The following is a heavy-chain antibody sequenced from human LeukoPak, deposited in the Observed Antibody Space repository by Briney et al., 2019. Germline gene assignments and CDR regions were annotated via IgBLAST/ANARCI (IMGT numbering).Heavy chain of an antibody. V-gene: IGHV1-18*01. CDR3: AKDIHPGLDSGASCCFDY. J-gene: IGHJ4*02. Sequence: ASVKVSCKTSGYTFSRHGITWVRQAPGQGLEWMGWASGYNGNTNYAQNVQGRVTMTTDTSTNTAYMELRSLRSDDTAVYYCAKDIHPGLDSGASCCFDYWGQGTPVTVSS. D-gene: IGHD3-22*01. CDR2: ASGYNGNT. CDR1: GYTFSRHG.